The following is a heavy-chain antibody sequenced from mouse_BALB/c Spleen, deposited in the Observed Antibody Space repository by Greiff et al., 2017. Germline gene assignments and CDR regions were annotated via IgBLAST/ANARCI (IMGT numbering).Heavy chain of an antibody. Sequence: LQQPGAELVKPGASVKMSCKASGYTFTSYNMHWVKQTPGQGLEWIGAIYPGNGDTSYNQKFKGKATLTADKSSSTAYMQLSSLTSEDSAVYYCARDYGYGDYWGQGTTLTVSS. V-gene: IGHV1-12*01. J-gene: IGHJ2*01. CDR1: GYTFTSYN. CDR2: IYPGNGDT. D-gene: IGHD1-2*01. CDR3: ARDYGYGDY.